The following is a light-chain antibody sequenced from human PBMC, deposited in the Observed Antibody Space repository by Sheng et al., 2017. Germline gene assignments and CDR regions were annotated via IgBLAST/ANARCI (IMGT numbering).Light chain of an antibody. J-gene: IGLJ2*01. CDR3: QAWDSSTVV. CDR2: QDK. Sequence: SYELTQPPSVSVSPGQTASITCSGDKLGNKYARWYQQKPGQSPVLVIYQDKKRPSGIPERFSGSNSGNTATLTISGTQAMDEADYYCQAWDSSTVVFGGGTKLTV. V-gene: IGLV3-1*01. CDR1: KLGNKY.